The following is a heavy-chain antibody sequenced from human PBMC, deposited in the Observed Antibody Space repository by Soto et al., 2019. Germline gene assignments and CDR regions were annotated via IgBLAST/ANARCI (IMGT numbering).Heavy chain of an antibody. Sequence: GGSLRLSCAASGFTFSDYYMSWIRQAPGKGLEWVSYISSSGSTIYYADSVKGRFTISRDNAKNSLYLQMNSLRAEDTAVYYCARDLFEAARRGEYAFDIWGQGTMVTVSS. CDR1: GFTFSDYY. D-gene: IGHD3-16*01. V-gene: IGHV3-11*01. CDR3: ARDLFEAARRGEYAFDI. J-gene: IGHJ3*02. CDR2: ISSSGSTI.